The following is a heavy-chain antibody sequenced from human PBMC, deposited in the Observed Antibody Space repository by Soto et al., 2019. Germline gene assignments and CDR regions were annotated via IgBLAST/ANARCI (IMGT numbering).Heavy chain of an antibody. D-gene: IGHD3-16*02. Sequence: GASVKVSCKASGFTFTSSAMQWVRQARGQRLEWIGWIVVGSGNTNYAQKFQERVTITRDMSTSTAYMELSSLRSEDTAVYYCAADQAITFGGVISPFDPWGQGTLVTVSS. CDR1: GFTFTSSA. J-gene: IGHJ5*02. V-gene: IGHV1-58*02. CDR3: AADQAITFGGVISPFDP. CDR2: IVVGSGNT.